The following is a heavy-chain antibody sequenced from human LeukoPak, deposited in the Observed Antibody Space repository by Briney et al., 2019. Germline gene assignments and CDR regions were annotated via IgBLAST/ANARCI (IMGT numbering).Heavy chain of an antibody. Sequence: SETLSLTCAVFGGSFSGYYWNWIRQPPGKGLEWIGQINPSRNTNYDPSLKSRVTISVDTSKKQFSLKLSSVTAADTAVYYCARRYDFWSGYPPPLDYWGQGTLVTVSS. CDR3: ARRYDFWSGYPPPLDY. CDR1: GGSFSGYY. D-gene: IGHD3-3*01. CDR2: INPSRNT. V-gene: IGHV4-34*01. J-gene: IGHJ4*02.